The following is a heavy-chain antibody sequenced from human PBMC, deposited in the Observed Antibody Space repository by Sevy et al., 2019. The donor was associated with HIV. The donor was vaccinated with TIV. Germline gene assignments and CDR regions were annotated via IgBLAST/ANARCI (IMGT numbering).Heavy chain of an antibody. J-gene: IGHJ5*02. Sequence: GGYLRLSCAASGFSISNNYTAWVRQAPGKGLEWVSVMYSGGSPYYAYSVKGRFALSRDMSKNTVYLQMNSLRAEDTAVYYCARGYCGSGSCTAFDPWGHGTLVTVSS. V-gene: IGHV3-53*01. CDR1: GFSISNNY. CDR3: ARGYCGSGSCTAFDP. CDR2: MYSGGSP. D-gene: IGHD2-15*01.